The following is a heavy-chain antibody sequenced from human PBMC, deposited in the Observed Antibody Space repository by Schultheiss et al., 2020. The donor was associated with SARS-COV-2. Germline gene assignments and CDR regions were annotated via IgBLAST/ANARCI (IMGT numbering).Heavy chain of an antibody. D-gene: IGHD1-26*01. Sequence: SQTLSLTCTVSGGSISSYYWSWIRQPAGKGLEWIGYIYYSGSTNYNPSLKSLVTISVDTSKNQFSLKLSSVTAADTAVYYCASEISPYSGSYYYFDYWGQGTLVTVSS. V-gene: IGHV4-59*12. CDR3: ASEISPYSGSYYYFDY. CDR1: GGSISSYY. CDR2: IYYSGST. J-gene: IGHJ4*02.